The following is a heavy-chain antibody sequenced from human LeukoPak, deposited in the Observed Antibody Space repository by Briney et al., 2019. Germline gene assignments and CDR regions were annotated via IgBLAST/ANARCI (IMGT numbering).Heavy chain of an antibody. V-gene: IGHV6-1*01. J-gene: IGHJ4*02. CDR3: ARGLLLWFGELSAFDY. D-gene: IGHD3-10*01. CDR2: TYYRSKWFN. Sequence: SQTLSLTCAISGDSVSSSSAAWNWIRQSPSRGLEWLGRTYYRSKWFNDYAVSVKSRITINPDTSKNQFSLQLNSVTPEDTAVYYCARGLLLWFGELSAFDYWGQGTLVTVSS. CDR1: GDSVSSSSAA.